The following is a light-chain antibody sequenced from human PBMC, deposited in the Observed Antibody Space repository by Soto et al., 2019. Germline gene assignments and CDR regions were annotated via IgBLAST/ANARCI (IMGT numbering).Light chain of an antibody. CDR2: GAS. CDR3: QQYGSSPP. V-gene: IGKV3-20*01. CDR1: PSGSSSD. J-gene: IGKJ3*01. Sequence: DNVWTQSPGTLSLSPGESATLPGRASPSGSSSDLAWYQRPAGPAPRLLISGASSSATGIPDRFSGSGSGTDFTLTISRLEPEDFAVYYCQQYGSSPPVGPGTKVDIK.